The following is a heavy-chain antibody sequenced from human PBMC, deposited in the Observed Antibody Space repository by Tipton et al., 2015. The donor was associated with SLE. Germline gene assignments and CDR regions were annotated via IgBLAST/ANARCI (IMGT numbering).Heavy chain of an antibody. CDR2: IYATGIT. V-gene: IGHV4-61*09. J-gene: IGHJ3*02. Sequence: TLSLTCTVSGGSISSGSYYWSWIRQPAGKGLEWIGHIYATGITNYNPSLKSRVTISVDTSKNQFSLKLSSVTAADTAVYYCARLGQQRGDAFDIWGQGTMVTVSS. CDR3: ARLGQQRGDAFDI. D-gene: IGHD6-13*01. CDR1: GGSISSGSYY.